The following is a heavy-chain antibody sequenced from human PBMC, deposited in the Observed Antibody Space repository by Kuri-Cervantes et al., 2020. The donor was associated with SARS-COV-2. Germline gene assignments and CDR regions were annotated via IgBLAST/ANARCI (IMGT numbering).Heavy chain of an antibody. CDR3: GKVSWLQLWHRYSDS. D-gene: IGHD5-24*01. V-gene: IGHV4-59*10. J-gene: IGHJ4*02. Sequence: SETLSLTCYVCVGTFGHTTGSWIRQPPGKGLEWIGRIYTSGSPTYNPSLQSRVTISLDTSNSQVSLRLTSATAADTAVYYCGKVSWLQLWHRYSDSWGQGTLVTVSS. CDR1: VGTFGHTT. CDR2: IYTSGSP.